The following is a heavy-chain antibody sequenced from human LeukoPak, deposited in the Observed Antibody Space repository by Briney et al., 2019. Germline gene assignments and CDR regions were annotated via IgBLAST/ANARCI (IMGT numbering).Heavy chain of an antibody. V-gene: IGHV3-74*01. CDR3: ASPVAEYGSGSYYWFGWDYYYGMDV. J-gene: IGHJ6*02. CDR2: INSDGSST. Sequence: GGPLRLSCAASGFTFSSYWMHWVRQAPGKGLVWVSRINSDGSSTSYADSVKGRFTISRDNAKNTLYLQMNSLRAEDTAVYYCASPVAEYGSGSYYWFGWDYYYGMDVWGQGTTVTVSS. D-gene: IGHD3-10*01. CDR1: GFTFSSYW.